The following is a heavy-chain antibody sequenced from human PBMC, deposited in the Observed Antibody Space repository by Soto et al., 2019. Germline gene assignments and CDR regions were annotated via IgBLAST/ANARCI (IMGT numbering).Heavy chain of an antibody. D-gene: IGHD6-13*01. V-gene: IGHV3-73*02. CDR3: SRPLGIAPGGLDPLDI. J-gene: IGHJ3*02. CDR1: GFTFSGSA. CDR2: IRSEAYNYAT. Sequence: EVQLVESGGGLVQPGESLKLSCAASGFTFSGSAMHWVRQAPGKGLEWVGRIRSEAYNYATAYAASVKGRFTISRGDSKNTAYLQMNSLKTEDTAVYYCSRPLGIAPGGLDPLDIWGRGTMVTVSS.